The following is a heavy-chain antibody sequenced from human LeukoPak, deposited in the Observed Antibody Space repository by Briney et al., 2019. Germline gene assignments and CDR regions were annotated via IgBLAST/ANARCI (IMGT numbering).Heavy chain of an antibody. V-gene: IGHV1-2*02. D-gene: IGHD4-17*01. CDR1: GYTFICYY. CDR3: ARDFGDYGGFDY. J-gene: IGHJ4*02. Sequence: ASVKVSCKASGYTFICYYMHWVRQAPGQGLEWMGWINPNSGGTNYAQKFQGRVTMTRDTSISTAYMELSRLRSDDTAVYYCARDFGDYGGFDYWGQGTLVTVSS. CDR2: INPNSGGT.